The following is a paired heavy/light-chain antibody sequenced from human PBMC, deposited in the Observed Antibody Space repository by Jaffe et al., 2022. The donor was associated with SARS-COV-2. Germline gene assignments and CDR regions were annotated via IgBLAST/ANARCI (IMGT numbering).Light chain of an antibody. Sequence: QSVLTQPPSASGTPGQRVTVSCSGSSSILGSNTVNWYQQLPGTAPKLLIYSNNQRPSGVPDRISASKSGTSASLAISGLQSEDEADYYCAAWDDSLNGPVFGGGTKLTVL. V-gene: IGLV1-44*01. CDR3: AAWDDSLNGPV. CDR1: SSILGSNT. J-gene: IGLJ3*02. CDR2: SNN.
Heavy chain of an antibody. CDR2: INAGNGNT. V-gene: IGHV1-3*01. Sequence: QVQLVQSGAEVKKPGASVKVSCKASGYSFNNYAMHWVRQAPGQRLEWMGWINAGNGNTKYSQKFQGRVTITRDTSASTAYMELSSLRSEDTAVYYCARSAFPGGPWNVVLVAAMDYWGQGTLVTVSS. J-gene: IGHJ4*02. CDR1: GYSFNNYA. CDR3: ARSAFPGGPWNVVLVAAMDY. D-gene: IGHD2-15*01.